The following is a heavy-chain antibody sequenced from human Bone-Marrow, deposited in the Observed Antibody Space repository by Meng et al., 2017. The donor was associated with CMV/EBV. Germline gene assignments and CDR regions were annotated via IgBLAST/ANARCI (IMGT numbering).Heavy chain of an antibody. D-gene: IGHD2-2*02. V-gene: IGHV3-7*01. Sequence: GGSLRLSCAASGFIFSSYWMSWVRQAPGKGLEWVANIKQDGSEKYYVDSVKGRFTISRDNAKNSLYLQMNSLRAEDTAVYYCARDRTDCSSTSCDTDGMDVRGQGTTVTVSS. CDR3: ARDRTDCSSTSCDTDGMDV. CDR1: GFIFSSYW. J-gene: IGHJ6*02. CDR2: IKQDGSEK.